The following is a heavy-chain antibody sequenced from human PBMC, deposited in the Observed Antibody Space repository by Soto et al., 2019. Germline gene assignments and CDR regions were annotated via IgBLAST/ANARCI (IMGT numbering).Heavy chain of an antibody. V-gene: IGHV6-1*01. D-gene: IGHD7-27*01. CDR3: ARSISAVTGDGMDV. CDR1: GDSVSSNRAA. CDR2: TYYRSRWYY. J-gene: IGHJ6*02. Sequence: QTLSLTCAISGDSVSSNRAAWSWVRQSPSRGLEWLGRTYYRSRWYYDYAISMKGRISINPDTSKNLFSLQLSSVTPEDTAIYYCARSISAVTGDGMDVWGQGTTVTVSS.